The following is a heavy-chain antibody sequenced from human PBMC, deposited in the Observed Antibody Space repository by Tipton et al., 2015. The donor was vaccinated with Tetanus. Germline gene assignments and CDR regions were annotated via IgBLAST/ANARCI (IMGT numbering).Heavy chain of an antibody. CDR2: IIPIFGTA. J-gene: IGHJ5*02. CDR3: ARDVGDYSGNWFDP. V-gene: IGHV1-69*06. D-gene: IGHD4-17*01. Sequence: QSGPEVKKPGSSVKVSCKASGGTFSSYAISWVRQAPRQGLEWMGGIIPIFGTANYAQRFQGRVTITADKSTSTAYMELSSLRSEDTAVYYCARDVGDYSGNWFDPWGQGTLVTVSS. CDR1: GGTFSSYA.